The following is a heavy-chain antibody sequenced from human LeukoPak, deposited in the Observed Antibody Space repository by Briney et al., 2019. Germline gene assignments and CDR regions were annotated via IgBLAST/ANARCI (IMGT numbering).Heavy chain of an antibody. D-gene: IGHD1-26*01. CDR2: VTPKNGDT. CDR3: AREIVHSGGDC. J-gene: IGHJ4*02. Sequence: GASVKVSCKASGYTFTDYSIHWVRQAPGQGLEWMGWVTPKNGDTSYTQKFQGRVTMTRDTSISTAHMELSRLTSDDTAVYYRAREIVHSGGDCWGQGTLVIVSS. V-gene: IGHV1-2*02. CDR1: GYTFTDYS.